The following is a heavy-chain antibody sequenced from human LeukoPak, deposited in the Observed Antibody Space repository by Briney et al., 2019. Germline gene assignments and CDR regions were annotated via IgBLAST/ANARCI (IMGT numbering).Heavy chain of an antibody. V-gene: IGHV3-53*01. Sequence: GGSVRLPCAAWGFPDSSNYMRWVRHAPNKRLEWVSVIYSGGNTYYADSVKGRFTISRANSIDTLYLQMNNLRVEDTAVYYCACLWGSTTSGTFDYWGQGTLVTVPS. CDR1: GFPDSSNY. CDR3: ACLWGSTTSGTFDY. J-gene: IGHJ4*02. CDR2: IYSGGNT. D-gene: IGHD1-26*01.